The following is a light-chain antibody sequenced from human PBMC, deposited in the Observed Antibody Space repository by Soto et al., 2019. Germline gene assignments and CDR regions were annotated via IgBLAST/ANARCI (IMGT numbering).Light chain of an antibody. CDR2: DAS. Sequence: EIVLTQSPATLSLSTGERATLSCRASQSVSSHLAWYQQKPGQAPRLLIYDASNRATGIPARFSGSGSGTDFTLTISSLEPEDFAVYYCQQRSNWPQITFGQGTRLEI. CDR3: QQRSNWPQIT. CDR1: QSVSSH. J-gene: IGKJ5*01. V-gene: IGKV3-11*01.